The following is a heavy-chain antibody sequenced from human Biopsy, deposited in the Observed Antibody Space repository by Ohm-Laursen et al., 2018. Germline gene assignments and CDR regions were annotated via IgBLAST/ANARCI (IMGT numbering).Heavy chain of an antibody. CDR1: GFSFSDYG. CDR3: AKVHDSGYYYYSMDV. J-gene: IGHJ6*02. CDR2: IWYDGTNK. V-gene: IGHV3-33*06. Sequence: SLRLSCAASGFSFSDYGMHWVRQAPGRGLEWVAVIWYDGTNKYYAESVEGRFTISRDNSKNMVYLQMGSLTVEDTAVYYCAKVHDSGYYYYSMDVWGQGATVTVSS. D-gene: IGHD3-16*01.